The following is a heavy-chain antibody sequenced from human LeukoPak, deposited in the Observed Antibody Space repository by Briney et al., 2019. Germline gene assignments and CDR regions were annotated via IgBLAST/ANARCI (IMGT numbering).Heavy chain of an antibody. V-gene: IGHV3-21*01. Sequence: GGSLRLSCAASGFIFSSYSMTWVRQAPGKGLEWVSCISSSGNYKYYADSVKGRFTISRDNAKNSLSLQMNSLRAEDTAMYYCVRGEGIFDCWGQGTLVTVSS. CDR2: ISSSGNYK. D-gene: IGHD6-13*01. J-gene: IGHJ4*02. CDR3: VRGEGIFDC. CDR1: GFIFSSYS.